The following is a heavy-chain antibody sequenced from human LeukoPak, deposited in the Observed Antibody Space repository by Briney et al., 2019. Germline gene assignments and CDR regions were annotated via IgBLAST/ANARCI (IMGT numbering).Heavy chain of an antibody. Sequence: PGGSLRLSCAASGFTFSGYGMHWVRQAPGKGLEWVTFIRFDGSNKYYADSVKGRFTISRDNAKNSLYLQMNSLRAEDTAVYYCARDLSIAVWRWAFDIWGQGTMVTVSS. D-gene: IGHD6-19*01. CDR1: GFTFSGYG. CDR2: IRFDGSNK. J-gene: IGHJ3*02. CDR3: ARDLSIAVWRWAFDI. V-gene: IGHV3-30*02.